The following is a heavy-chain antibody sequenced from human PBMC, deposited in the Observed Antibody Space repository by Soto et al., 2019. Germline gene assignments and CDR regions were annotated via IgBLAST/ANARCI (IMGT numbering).Heavy chain of an antibody. Sequence: SETLSLTCTVSGGSISNTNYYWGWIRQPPGKGLEWIGSLHYSGNTYYNPSLKSRLTTSADTSQNQFSLKLSSVTAADTAVYFCARHSDRVVPPAFDYWGQGTLVTVSS. CDR2: LHYSGNT. CDR3: ARHSDRVVPPAFDY. CDR1: GGSISNTNYY. J-gene: IGHJ4*02. V-gene: IGHV4-39*01. D-gene: IGHD2-2*01.